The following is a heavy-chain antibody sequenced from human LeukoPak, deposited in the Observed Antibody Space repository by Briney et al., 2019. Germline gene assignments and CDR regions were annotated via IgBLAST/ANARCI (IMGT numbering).Heavy chain of an antibody. Sequence: GRSLRLSCAASGFTFSSYGMHWVRQAPGKGLEWVAVISYDGSNKYYADSVKGRFTISRDNSKNTLYLQMNSLRAEDTAVYYCAEEERVDYYYYGMDVWGQGTTVTVSS. CDR1: GFTFSSYG. CDR3: AEEERVDYYYYGMDV. CDR2: ISYDGSNK. J-gene: IGHJ6*02. V-gene: IGHV3-30*18. D-gene: IGHD1-1*01.